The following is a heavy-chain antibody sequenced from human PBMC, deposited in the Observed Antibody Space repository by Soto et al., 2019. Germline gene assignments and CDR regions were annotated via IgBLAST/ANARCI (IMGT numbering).Heavy chain of an antibody. D-gene: IGHD6-19*01. V-gene: IGHV4-39*01. CDR2: IYYSGST. Sequence: TLSLTCSVSGGSINSSSYFWGWVRQPPGKGLEWIGSIYYSGSTYYNPSLRSRVTISVDTSKNQFSLKLGSVTAADTAVFYCARHYSSGSRNWFDPWGQGTLVTV. J-gene: IGHJ5*02. CDR3: ARHYSSGSRNWFDP. CDR1: GGSINSSSYF.